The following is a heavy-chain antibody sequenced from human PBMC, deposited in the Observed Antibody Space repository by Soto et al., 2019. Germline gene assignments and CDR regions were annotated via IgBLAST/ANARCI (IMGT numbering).Heavy chain of an antibody. CDR3: AKDKNYDWWSGYPDS. CDR1: GFTFDDYA. CDR2: ISWNSGGI. D-gene: IGHD3-3*01. V-gene: IGHV3-9*01. J-gene: IGHJ4*02. Sequence: GGSLRLSCAASGFTFDDYAMHWVRQTPGKGLEWVSRISWNSGGIGYADSVKGRFTISRDNAKNSLYLQMNSLRPEDTAFYYCAKDKNYDWWSGYPDSWGQGT.